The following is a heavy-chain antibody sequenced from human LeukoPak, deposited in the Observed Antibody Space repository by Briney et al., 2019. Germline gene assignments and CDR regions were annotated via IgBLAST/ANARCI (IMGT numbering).Heavy chain of an antibody. Sequence: SETLSLTCTVSGGSISSYYWSWIRQSPGKGLVCIGYIHYTGSTNYNPSLKSRVTISVDTSKNQFSLKLSSVTAADTAVYYCARQSVSVGPFDYWGQGTLVTVSS. V-gene: IGHV4-59*08. CDR2: IHYTGST. J-gene: IGHJ4*02. D-gene: IGHD2-15*01. CDR1: GGSISSYY. CDR3: ARQSVSVGPFDY.